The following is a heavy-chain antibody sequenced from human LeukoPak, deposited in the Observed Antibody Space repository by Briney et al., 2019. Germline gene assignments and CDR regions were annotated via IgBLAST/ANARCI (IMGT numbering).Heavy chain of an antibody. CDR2: ISSSGSNI. D-gene: IGHD3-10*01. Sequence: PGGSLRLSCAASGFTFNSYEMNWVRQAPGKGLEWVSHISSSGSNIYYADSVKGRFTISRDNAKNSLYLQMSSLRVEDTAVYYCAKTRYGTGNYPYFDKWGQGTLVTVSS. V-gene: IGHV3-48*03. CDR3: AKTRYGTGNYPYFDK. J-gene: IGHJ4*02. CDR1: GFTFNSYE.